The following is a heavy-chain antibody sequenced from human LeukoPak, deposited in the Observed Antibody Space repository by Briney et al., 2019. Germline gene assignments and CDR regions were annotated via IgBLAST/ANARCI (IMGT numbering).Heavy chain of an antibody. V-gene: IGHV4-34*01. D-gene: IGHD3-22*01. CDR2: INHSGST. J-gene: IGHJ4*02. CDR1: GGSFSGYY. CDR3: ARGTHLPRYYDSSGYYYYFDY. Sequence: SETLSLTCAVYGGSFSGYYWSWIRQPPGKGLEWIGEINHSGSTNYNPSLKSRVTISVDTSKNQFSLKLSSVTAADTAVYYCARGTHLPRYYDSSGYYYYFDYWGQGTLVTVSS.